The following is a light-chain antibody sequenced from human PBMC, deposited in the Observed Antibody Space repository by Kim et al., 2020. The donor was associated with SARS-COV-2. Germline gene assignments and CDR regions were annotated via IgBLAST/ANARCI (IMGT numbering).Light chain of an antibody. J-gene: IGLJ3*02. CDR2: EDN. CDR1: SGGIASNY. V-gene: IGLV6-57*03. Sequence: GKTVTSSCTRSSGGIASNYVQWYQQRPGSAPTTVIYEDNQRPSGVPDRFSGSIDSSSNSASLTISGLKTEDEADYYCQSYDSSPWVFGGGTQLTVL. CDR3: QSYDSSPWV.